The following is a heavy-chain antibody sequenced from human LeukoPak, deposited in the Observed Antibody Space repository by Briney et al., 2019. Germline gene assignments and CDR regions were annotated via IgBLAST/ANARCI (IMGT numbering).Heavy chain of an antibody. CDR1: GGSISSYY. V-gene: IGHV4-59*12. CDR2: IYYSGST. J-gene: IGHJ4*02. D-gene: IGHD6-6*01. CDR3: ARARYSSSTECFDY. Sequence: PSETLSLTCTVSGGSISSYYWSWIRQPPGKGLEWIGYIYYSGSTNYNPSLKSRVTISVDTSKNQFSLKLSSVTAADTAVYYCARARYSSSTECFDYWGQGTLVTVSS.